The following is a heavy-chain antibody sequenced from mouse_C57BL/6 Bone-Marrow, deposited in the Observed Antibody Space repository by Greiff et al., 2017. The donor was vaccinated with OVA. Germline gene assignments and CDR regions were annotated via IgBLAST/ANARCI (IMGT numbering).Heavy chain of an antibody. CDR1: GFSLTSYG. D-gene: IGHD1-1*01. CDR2: IWRGGST. V-gene: IGHV2-2*01. J-gene: IGHJ4*01. CDR3: ASTTVAFMDY. Sequence: VKLMESGPGLVQPSQSLSITCTVSGFSLTSYGVHWVRQSPGKGLEWLGVIWRGGSTDYNAAFISRLSISKDNSKSQVFFKMNSLQADDTAIYYCASTTVAFMDYWGQGTSVTVSS.